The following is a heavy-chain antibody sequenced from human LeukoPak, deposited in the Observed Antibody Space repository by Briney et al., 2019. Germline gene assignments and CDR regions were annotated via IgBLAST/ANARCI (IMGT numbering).Heavy chain of an antibody. CDR3: ARGPAGIHGLHRGWFDP. Sequence: SETLSLTCAVYGGSFSGYYWSWIRQPPGKGLEWIGEINHSGSTNHNPSLKSRVTISVDTSKNQFSLKLSSVTAADTAVYYCARGPAGIHGLHRGWFDPWGQGTLVTVSS. V-gene: IGHV4-34*01. J-gene: IGHJ5*02. CDR1: GGSFSGYY. CDR2: INHSGST. D-gene: IGHD5-24*01.